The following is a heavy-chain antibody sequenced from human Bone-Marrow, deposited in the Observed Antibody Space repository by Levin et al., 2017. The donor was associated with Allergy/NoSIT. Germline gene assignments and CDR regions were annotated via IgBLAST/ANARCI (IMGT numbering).Heavy chain of an antibody. J-gene: IGHJ4*02. CDR2: ISYDGSNK. CDR1: GFTFSSYA. CDR3: ARDPDY. V-gene: IGHV3-30-3*01. Sequence: GGSLRLSCAASGFTFSSYAMHWVRQAPGKGLEWVAVISYDGSNKYYADSVKGRFTISRDNSKNTLYLQMNSLRAEDTAVYYCARDPDYWGQGTLVTVSS.